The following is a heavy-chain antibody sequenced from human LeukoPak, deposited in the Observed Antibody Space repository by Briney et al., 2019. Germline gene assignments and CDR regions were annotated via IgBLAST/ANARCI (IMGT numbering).Heavy chain of an antibody. V-gene: IGHV4-59*01. CDR2: IYYSGST. J-gene: IGHJ4*02. D-gene: IGHD6-19*01. Sequence: SETLSLTCSVFDGSISNYYWSWIRQPPGKGLEWIGYIYYSGSTNYNPSLKSRVTISVDTSKNQFSLNLSSVTAADTAVYYCARDLLSTAGYFDYWGQGTLVTVSS. CDR3: ARDLLSTAGYFDY. CDR1: DGSISNYY.